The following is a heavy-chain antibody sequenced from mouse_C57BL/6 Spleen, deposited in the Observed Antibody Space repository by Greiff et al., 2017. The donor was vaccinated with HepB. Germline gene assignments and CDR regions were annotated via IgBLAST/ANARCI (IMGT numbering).Heavy chain of an antibody. CDR3: ARDLPGLWFAY. V-gene: IGHV7-1*01. CDR2: SRNKANDYTT. CDR1: GFTFSDFY. J-gene: IGHJ3*01. Sequence: EVNVVESGGGLVQSGRSLRLSCATSGFTFSDFYMEWVRQAPGKGLEWIAASRNKANDYTTEYSASVKGRFIVSRDTSQSILYLQMNALRAEDTAIYYCARDLPGLWFAYWGQGTLVTVSA.